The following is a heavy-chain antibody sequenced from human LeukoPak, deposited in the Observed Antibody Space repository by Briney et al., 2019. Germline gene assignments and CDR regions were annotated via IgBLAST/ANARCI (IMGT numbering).Heavy chain of an antibody. D-gene: IGHD2-15*01. CDR2: IYYSGST. J-gene: IGHJ5*02. V-gene: IGHV4-39*01. CDR1: GGSISSSSYY. CDR3: ARHSNCSGGSCINWFDP. Sequence: SETLSLTCTVSGGSISSSSYYWGWLRQPPGKGLEWIGSIYYSGSTYYNPSLKSRVTISVDTSKNQFSLKLSSVTAADTAVYYCARHSNCSGGSCINWFDPWGQGTLVTVPS.